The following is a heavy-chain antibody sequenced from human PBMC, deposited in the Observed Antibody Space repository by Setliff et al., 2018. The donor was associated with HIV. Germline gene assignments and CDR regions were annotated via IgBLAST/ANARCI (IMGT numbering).Heavy chain of an antibody. D-gene: IGHD2-21*01. J-gene: IGHJ6*03. CDR1: GFTFSSHW. CDR2: IKQDGSEK. CDR3: ARRVECGGDCYRYYYYYMDV. Sequence: PGGSLRLSCAASGFTFSSHWMSWIRQAPGKGLEWVASIKQDGSEKYFVDSVKGRFTISRDNAKDSLYLQMNSLRVEDTAVYYCARRVECGGDCYRYYYYYMDVWGDGTTVTVSS. V-gene: IGHV3-7*01.